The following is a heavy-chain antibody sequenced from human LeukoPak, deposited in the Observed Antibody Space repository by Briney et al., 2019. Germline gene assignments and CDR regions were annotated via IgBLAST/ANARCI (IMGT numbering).Heavy chain of an antibody. CDR3: ARASYYYDSSGYYKY. CDR2: ISYDGSNR. V-gene: IGHV3-30-3*01. D-gene: IGHD3-22*01. CDR1: GLTFSSYA. J-gene: IGHJ4*02. Sequence: GRSLRLSCAASGLTFSSYAMHWVRQAPGKGLEWVAVISYDGSNRYYADSVKGRFTISRDNSKNTLYLQMNSLRAEDTAVYYCARASYYYDSSGYYKYWGQGTLVTVSS.